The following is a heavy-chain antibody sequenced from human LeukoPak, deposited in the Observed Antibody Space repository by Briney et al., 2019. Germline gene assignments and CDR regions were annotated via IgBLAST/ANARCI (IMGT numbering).Heavy chain of an antibody. CDR3: AKESRMGAFDI. Sequence: GRSLRLSCAASGFTFDDYAMHWIRQAPGQGLGRVSGISWNSGSIGYADSVKGRFTISRDNAKNSLYLQMNSLRAEDTALYYCAKESRMGAFDIWGQGTMVTVSS. V-gene: IGHV3-9*01. CDR2: ISWNSGSI. D-gene: IGHD2-8*01. CDR1: GFTFDDYA. J-gene: IGHJ3*02.